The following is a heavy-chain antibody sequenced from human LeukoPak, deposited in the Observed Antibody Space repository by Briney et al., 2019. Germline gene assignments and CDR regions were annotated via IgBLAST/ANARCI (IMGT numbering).Heavy chain of an antibody. D-gene: IGHD2-15*01. Sequence: GGSLRLSCAASGFTLSSYAMSWVRQTPGKGLEWVSTISDNAYYADSVKGRFTISRDTSKNILSLQLNGLRAEDTAVYYCARGGGYYPIDYWGQGTLVTVSS. CDR2: ISDNA. CDR1: GFTLSSYA. J-gene: IGHJ4*02. CDR3: ARGGGYYPIDY. V-gene: IGHV3-23*01.